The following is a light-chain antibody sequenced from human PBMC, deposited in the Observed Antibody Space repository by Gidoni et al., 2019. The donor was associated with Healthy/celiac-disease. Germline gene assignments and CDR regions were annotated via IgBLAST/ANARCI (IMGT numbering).Light chain of an antibody. CDR1: QSVSSN. CDR3: QQYNNWPYT. J-gene: IGKJ2*01. V-gene: IGKV3-15*01. Sequence: EIVMTQSPATLSVSPGERATLSCRARQSVSSNLAWYQQKPGQAPRLLIDGASTRATGIPARFSGSGSGTEFTLTISSLQSEDFAVYCCQQYNNWPYTFGQGTKLEIK. CDR2: GAS.